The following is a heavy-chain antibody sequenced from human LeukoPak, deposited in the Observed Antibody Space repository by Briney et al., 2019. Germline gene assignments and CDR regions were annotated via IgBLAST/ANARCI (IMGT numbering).Heavy chain of an antibody. Sequence: GGTLRLSCAVSGFTFSSYEMNWVRQAPGKGLEWVSYISSSGSNIYYADSVKGRITISRDNAENSLYLQMNSLRAEDTAVYYCARAYYFGSGSYKFPFDYWGQGTLVTVSS. D-gene: IGHD3-10*01. CDR1: GFTFSSYE. CDR2: ISSSGSNI. CDR3: ARAYYFGSGSYKFPFDY. V-gene: IGHV3-48*03. J-gene: IGHJ4*02.